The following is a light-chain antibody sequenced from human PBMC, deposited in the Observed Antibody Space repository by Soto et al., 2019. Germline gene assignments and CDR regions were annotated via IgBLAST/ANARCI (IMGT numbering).Light chain of an antibody. CDR3: QQYKSWPPIT. CDR1: QSVSSSY. V-gene: IGKV3-20*01. J-gene: IGKJ5*01. Sequence: EIVLTQSPGTLSLSLGERATLSCRASQSVSSSYLAWYQQKPGQAPRLLIHGASSRATGIPDRFSGTGSGTEFTLTISSLKSEDYAVYYCQQYKSWPPITFGQGTRLEIK. CDR2: GAS.